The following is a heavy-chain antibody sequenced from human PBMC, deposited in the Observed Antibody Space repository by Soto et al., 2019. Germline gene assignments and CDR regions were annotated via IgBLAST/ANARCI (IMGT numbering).Heavy chain of an antibody. CDR3: ARIPSSQMEYVPWYFDL. V-gene: IGHV3-53*03. D-gene: IGHD1-1*01. CDR2: IYRGGKT. CDR1: GFTFSTNY. J-gene: IGHJ2*01. Sequence: EVPLVESGGHLIQPGGSLRLSCAASGFTFSTNYMSWVRQPPGKGLEWVATIYRGGKTYYADSVKGRFTISRDNSTTTLYLQRNSLGAEATALYYCARIPSSQMEYVPWYFDLWGRGTLVIVSS.